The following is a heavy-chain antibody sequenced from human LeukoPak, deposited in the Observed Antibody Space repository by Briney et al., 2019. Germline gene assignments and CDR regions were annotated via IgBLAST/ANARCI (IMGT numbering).Heavy chain of an antibody. J-gene: IGHJ4*02. D-gene: IGHD1-26*01. Sequence: PGGSLRLSCVVSGFTFRNEGMNWVRQVPGKGLEWVAYIGNTGSPINYGESVKGRFTISGDNAKNSLYLQMNSLRGDDTGIYYCARGGNYAPFDYWGQGALVAVSS. CDR3: ARGGNYAPFDY. CDR2: IGNTGSPI. CDR1: GFTFRNEG. V-gene: IGHV3-48*03.